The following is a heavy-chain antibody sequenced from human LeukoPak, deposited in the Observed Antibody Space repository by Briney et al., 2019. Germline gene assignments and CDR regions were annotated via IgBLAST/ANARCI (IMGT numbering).Heavy chain of an antibody. CDR2: IYSGGST. CDR1: GFTVSSNY. V-gene: IGHV3-53*01. CDR3: AKSHRVYYGSGSYYLSDYYYYMDV. J-gene: IGHJ6*03. Sequence: GGSLRLSCAASGFTVSSNYMSWVRQAPGKGLEWVSVIYSGGSTYYADSVKGRFTISRDNSKNTLYLQMNSLRAEDTAVYYCAKSHRVYYGSGSYYLSDYYYYMDVWGKGTTVTVSS. D-gene: IGHD3-10*01.